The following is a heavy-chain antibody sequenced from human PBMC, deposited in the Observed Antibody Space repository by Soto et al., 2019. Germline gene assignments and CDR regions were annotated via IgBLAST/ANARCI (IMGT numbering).Heavy chain of an antibody. J-gene: IGHJ4*02. Sequence: SETLSLTCVVSGGYINSGPYSWSWIRQPPGKGLEWIGYVYHSGTTYYNPSLMSRVTISLDKSRNQFSLELNSATAADTAVYYCARDPGVWGQGTLVTVS. D-gene: IGHD3-10*01. CDR2: VYHSGTT. CDR3: ARDPGV. V-gene: IGHV4-30-2*01. CDR1: GGYINSGPYS.